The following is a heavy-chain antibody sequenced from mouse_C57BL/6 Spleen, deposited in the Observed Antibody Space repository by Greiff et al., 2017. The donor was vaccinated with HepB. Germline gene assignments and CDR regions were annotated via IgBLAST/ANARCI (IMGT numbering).Heavy chain of an antibody. V-gene: IGHV5-15*01. CDR2: ISNLAYSI. Sequence: EVKLMESGGGLVQPGGSLKLSCAASGFTFSDYGMAWVRQAPRKGPEWVAFISNLAYSIYYADTVTGRFTISRENAKNTLYLEMSRLRSEDTAMYYCARRDYYGSSPWWYFDVWGTGTTVTVSS. CDR3: ARRDYYGSSPWWYFDV. CDR1: GFTFSDYG. D-gene: IGHD1-1*01. J-gene: IGHJ1*03.